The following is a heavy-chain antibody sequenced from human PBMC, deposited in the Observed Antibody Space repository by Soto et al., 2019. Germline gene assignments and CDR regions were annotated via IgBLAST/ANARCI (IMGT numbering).Heavy chain of an antibody. Sequence: GGSLRLSCAASGFTFSSYAMIWVRRAPGKGLEWVSAISGSGGSTYYADSVKGRFTISRDNSKNTLYLQMNSLRAEDTAVYYCAKYPKLHPSAAAPDYWGQGTLVTVSS. CDR1: GFTFSSYA. CDR2: ISGSGGST. V-gene: IGHV3-23*01. CDR3: AKYPKLHPSAAAPDY. D-gene: IGHD6-13*01. J-gene: IGHJ4*02.